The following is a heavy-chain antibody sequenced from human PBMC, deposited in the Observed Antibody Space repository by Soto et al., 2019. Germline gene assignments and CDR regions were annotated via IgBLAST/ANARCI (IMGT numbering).Heavy chain of an antibody. D-gene: IGHD2-21*02. V-gene: IGHV4-4*02. CDR1: GGTVASSHW. CDR3: AREIVTAGGNNYFDP. J-gene: IGHJ5*02. CDR2: VYHTGDT. Sequence: SETLSLTCGVSGGTVASSHWWSWVRQSPGRGLEWIGNVYHTGDTNFNPSLQSRVTFSVDRSNNQFSLRLTSVTAADTAVYFCAREIVTAGGNNYFDPWGPGTLVTVSS.